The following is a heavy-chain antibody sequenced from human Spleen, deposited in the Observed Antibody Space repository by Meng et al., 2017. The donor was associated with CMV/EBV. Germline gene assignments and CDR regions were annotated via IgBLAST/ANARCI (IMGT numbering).Heavy chain of an antibody. CDR1: GFTFTSYA. Sequence: GESLKISCAASGFTFTSYAMHWVRQAPGKGLEWVGRLKSKTDGGTTDYAAPVKGRFTISRDDSKDTLYLEMNSLKTEDTAVYYCARDPDSDIVVVPAAGAFDIWGQGTMVTVSS. D-gene: IGHD2-2*01. CDR2: LKSKTDGGTT. J-gene: IGHJ3*02. V-gene: IGHV3-15*01. CDR3: ARDPDSDIVVVPAAGAFDI.